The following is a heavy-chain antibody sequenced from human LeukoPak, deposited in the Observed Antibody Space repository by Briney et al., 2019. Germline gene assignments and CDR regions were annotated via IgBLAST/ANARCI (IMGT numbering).Heavy chain of an antibody. Sequence: SVKVSCKASGGTFTNYAISWVRQAPGQGLEWMGGIIPLPGTPNYAQKFQGRVTITADDSTSTAYMELTSLRSEDTAVYYCAEDSSMVTTRAPYYYYYLDVWGQGTTVTVSS. J-gene: IGHJ6*02. CDR3: AEDSSMVTTRAPYYYYYLDV. CDR1: GGTFTNYA. D-gene: IGHD4-17*01. CDR2: IIPLPGTP. V-gene: IGHV1-69*13.